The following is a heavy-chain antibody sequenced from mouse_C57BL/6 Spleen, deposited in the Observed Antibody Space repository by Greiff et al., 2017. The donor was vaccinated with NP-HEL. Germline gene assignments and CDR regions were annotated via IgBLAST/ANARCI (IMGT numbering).Heavy chain of an antibody. CDR3: ARRPDSSGYVRYYAMDY. D-gene: IGHD3-2*02. Sequence: QVQLQQSGPELVKPGASVKISCKASGYAFSSSWMNWVKQRPGKGLEWIGRIYPGDGDTNYNGKFKGKATLTADKSSSTAYMQLSSLTSEDSAVYFCARRPDSSGYVRYYAMDYWGQGTSVTVSS. CDR2: IYPGDGDT. V-gene: IGHV1-82*01. J-gene: IGHJ4*01. CDR1: GYAFSSSW.